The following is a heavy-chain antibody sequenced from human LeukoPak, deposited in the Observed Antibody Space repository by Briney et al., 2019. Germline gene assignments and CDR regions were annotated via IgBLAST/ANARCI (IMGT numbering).Heavy chain of an antibody. CDR1: GGSSSSYY. CDR3: ARSDIVVVPAATFDY. Sequence: SETLSLTCTVSGGSSSSYYWSWIRQPPGKGLEWIGYIYYSGSTNYNPSLKSRVTISVDTSKNQFSLKLSSVTAADTAVYYCARSDIVVVPAATFDYWGQGTLVTVSS. D-gene: IGHD2-2*01. V-gene: IGHV4-59*01. CDR2: IYYSGST. J-gene: IGHJ4*02.